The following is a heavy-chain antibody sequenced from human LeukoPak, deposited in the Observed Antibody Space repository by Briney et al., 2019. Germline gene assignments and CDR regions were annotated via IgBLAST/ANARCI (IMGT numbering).Heavy chain of an antibody. V-gene: IGHV4-39*01. CDR2: IYYSGGT. CDR3: ARHYYDSSGYYIPSFDY. Sequence: PSETLSLTCTVSGGSISSSSYYWGWIRQPPGKGLEWIGTIYYSGGTYYNPSLRSRVTISVDTSKNQFSLKLSSATAADTAVYYCARHYYDSSGYYIPSFDYWGQGTLVTVSS. J-gene: IGHJ4*02. CDR1: GGSISSSSYY. D-gene: IGHD3-22*01.